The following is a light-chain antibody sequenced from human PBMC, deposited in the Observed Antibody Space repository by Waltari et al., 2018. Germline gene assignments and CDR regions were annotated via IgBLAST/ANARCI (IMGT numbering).Light chain of an antibody. Sequence: AIRMTQSPSSLSASIGDRVTISCRASQGVSTYLAWYQQKPGKAPSLLIHAASTLQTGVPSRFSGSGTGTDFTLTITCLQSADFAIYFCQQYHDYPWTFGQG. CDR1: QGVSTY. CDR2: AAS. V-gene: IGKV1-8*01. CDR3: QQYHDYPWT. J-gene: IGKJ1*01.